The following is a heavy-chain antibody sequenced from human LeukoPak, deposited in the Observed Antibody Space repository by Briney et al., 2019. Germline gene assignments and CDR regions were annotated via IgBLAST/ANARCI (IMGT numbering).Heavy chain of an antibody. J-gene: IGHJ4*02. Sequence: SETLSLTCAVYGGSFSGYYWSWIRQPPGKGLEWIGEINHSGSTNYSPSLKSRVTISVDTSKNQFSLKLSSVTAADTAVYYCARDTPSIGYDSSGYYVYWGQGTLVTVSS. CDR2: INHSGST. D-gene: IGHD3-22*01. CDR1: GGSFSGYY. CDR3: ARDTPSIGYDSSGYYVY. V-gene: IGHV4-34*01.